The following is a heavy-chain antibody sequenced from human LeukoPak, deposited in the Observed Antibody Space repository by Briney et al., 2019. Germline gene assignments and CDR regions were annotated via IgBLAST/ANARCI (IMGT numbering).Heavy chain of an antibody. V-gene: IGHV1-69*06. D-gene: IGHD3-10*01. J-gene: IGHJ6*03. CDR1: GGTFSTYA. CDR3: ARDSEHFGEGDMDV. Sequence: SVKVSCKASGGTFSTYAINWVRQDPGQGLEWMGAIVPTFDKSNYAQKFQGRLTITADKSTSTVYMELSSLRSEDTAVYCARDSEHFGEGDMDVWGKGTTVIVSS. CDR2: IVPTFDKS.